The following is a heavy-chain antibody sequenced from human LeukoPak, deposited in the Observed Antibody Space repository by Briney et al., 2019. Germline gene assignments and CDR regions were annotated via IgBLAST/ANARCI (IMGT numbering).Heavy chain of an antibody. D-gene: IGHD1-26*01. J-gene: IGHJ4*02. CDR3: AKEYTGTFSPFPSYFDN. CDR1: GFTFSSYE. V-gene: IGHV3-48*03. CDR2: ISRSGSPI. Sequence: GGSLRLSCAASGFTFSSYEMNWVRQAPGKGLEWVSYISRSGSPIYYADSVKGRFTSSGDNAKNTLYLQMNSLRAEDTAIYYCAKEYTGTFSPFPSYFDNWGQGTLVTVSS.